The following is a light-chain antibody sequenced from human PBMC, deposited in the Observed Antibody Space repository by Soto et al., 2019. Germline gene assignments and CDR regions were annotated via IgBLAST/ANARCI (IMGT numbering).Light chain of an antibody. J-gene: IGKJ3*01. CDR3: QQYNNWPPYT. CDR2: GAS. CDR1: QSVSSN. Sequence: EIVMTQSPATLSASPGERATLSCRASQSVSSNLAWYQQKPGQAPRLLIYGASTRATGIPARFSGSGSGTEFTLTISSLQSEDFAVYYCQQYNNWPPYTFGPGTKVDIK. V-gene: IGKV3-15*01.